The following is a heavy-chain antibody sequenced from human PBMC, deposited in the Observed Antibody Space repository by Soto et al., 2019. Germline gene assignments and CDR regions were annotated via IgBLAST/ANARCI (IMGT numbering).Heavy chain of an antibody. Sequence: SETLSLTCTVSGGSISSGDYYWSWIRQPPGKGLEWIGYIYYSGSTYYNPSRKSRVTISVDTSKNQFYLKLSSVTAADTAVYYCARAVTMVRGVKFYYYYGMDVWGQGTTVTVSS. CDR3: ARAVTMVRGVKFYYYYGMDV. CDR1: GGSISSGDYY. V-gene: IGHV4-30-4*01. D-gene: IGHD3-10*01. CDR2: IYYSGST. J-gene: IGHJ6*02.